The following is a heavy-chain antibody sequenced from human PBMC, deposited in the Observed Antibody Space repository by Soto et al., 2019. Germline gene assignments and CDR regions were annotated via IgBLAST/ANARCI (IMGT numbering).Heavy chain of an antibody. CDR3: ARARRYYDCGLDP. CDR2: ISNSGRT. Sequence: PSETLSLTCTVSGDSISRGAYYWTWIRQHPVKGLEWIGYISNSGRTDYNPSLKSRLTISLDSAENQFSVRLTSVTAADTAMYYCARARRYYDCGLDPWGQGTLVTVSS. CDR1: GDSISRGAYY. V-gene: IGHV4-31*03. D-gene: IGHD3-22*01. J-gene: IGHJ5*02.